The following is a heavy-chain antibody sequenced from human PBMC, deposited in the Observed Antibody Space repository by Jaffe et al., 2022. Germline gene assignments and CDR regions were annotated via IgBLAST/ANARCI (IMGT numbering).Heavy chain of an antibody. CDR3: ARDGTKRQWLVDDAFDI. CDR2: IIPIFGTA. V-gene: IGHV1-69*01. CDR1: GGTFSSYA. D-gene: IGHD6-19*01. J-gene: IGHJ3*02. Sequence: QVQLVQSGAEVKKPGSSVKVSCKASGGTFSSYAISWVRQAPGQGLEWMGGIIPIFGTANYAQKFQGRVTITADESTSTAYMELSSLRSEDTAVYYCARDGTKRQWLVDDAFDIWGQGTMVTVSS.